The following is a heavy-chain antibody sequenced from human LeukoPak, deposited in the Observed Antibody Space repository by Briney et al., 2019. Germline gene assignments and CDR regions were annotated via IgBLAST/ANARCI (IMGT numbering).Heavy chain of an antibody. CDR1: GFTFSNYA. Sequence: GGSLRLSCAASGFTFSNYAMSWVRQAPGKGLEWVSAISGSGGSTYYADSAKGRFTISRDSYKNTLNLQMNSLRAEDTAVYYCAMDPGSGVRGWFDHWGQGTLVTVSS. CDR2: ISGSGGST. D-gene: IGHD3-10*01. V-gene: IGHV3-23*01. CDR3: AMDPGSGVRGWFDH. J-gene: IGHJ5*02.